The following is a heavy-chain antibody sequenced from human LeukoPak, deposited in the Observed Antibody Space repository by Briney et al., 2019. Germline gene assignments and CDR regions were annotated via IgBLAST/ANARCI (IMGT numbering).Heavy chain of an antibody. V-gene: IGHV1-8*02. CDR1: GYTFTSYD. CDR2: MNPNTGNT. J-gene: IGHJ4*02. Sequence: ASVKVSCKASGYTFTSYDINWVRQASGQGLEWMGWMNPNTGNTGYAQKFQGRVTMTRNTSISTAYMELSSLRSEDTAVYYCARPGSGYSYGTIFDYWGQGTLVTVSS. CDR3: ARPGSGYSYGTIFDY. D-gene: IGHD5-18*01.